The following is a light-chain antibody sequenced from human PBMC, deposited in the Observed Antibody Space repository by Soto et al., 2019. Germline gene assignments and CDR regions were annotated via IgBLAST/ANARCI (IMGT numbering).Light chain of an antibody. CDR1: QSVSSN. J-gene: IGKJ1*01. CDR2: GAS. Sequence: EIVLTQSPATLSLSPGERATLSCRASQSVSSNLAWYQQKPGQAPRLLIYGASTRATGIPARISGSGSGTEFTLTISSLQPEDFAVYYCQQYNNWPPWTFGQGTKVDIK. V-gene: IGKV3-15*01. CDR3: QQYNNWPPWT.